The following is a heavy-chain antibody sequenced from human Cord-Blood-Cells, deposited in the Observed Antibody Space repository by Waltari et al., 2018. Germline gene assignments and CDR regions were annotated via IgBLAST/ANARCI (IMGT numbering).Heavy chain of an antibody. CDR3: ARHYSGSSHDAFDI. CDR2: IYYSGST. V-gene: IGHV4-39*01. CDR1: GGSISSSSYY. Sequence: QLQLQESGPGLVKPSETLSLTCTVSGGSISSSSYYWGWIRQPPGKGLEWIGSIYYSGSTYYNPSLKSRVTISVDTSKNQFSLKLSSVTAADTAVYYCARHYSGSSHDAFDIWGQGTMVTVSS. J-gene: IGHJ3*02. D-gene: IGHD1-26*01.